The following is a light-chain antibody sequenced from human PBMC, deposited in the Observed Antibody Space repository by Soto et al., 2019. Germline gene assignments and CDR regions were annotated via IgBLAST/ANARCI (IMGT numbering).Light chain of an antibody. CDR1: SSDVGGYRY. Sequence: QSALTQPRSVSGSPGQSVTISCTGTSSDVGGYRYVSWYQQHPGNAPKLMIYDVSKRPSGVLDRFSGSKSGNTASLTISGLQAEDEADYYCCSYAGSYTYVFGTGTQLTVL. J-gene: IGLJ1*01. CDR2: DVS. CDR3: CSYAGSYTYV. V-gene: IGLV2-11*01.